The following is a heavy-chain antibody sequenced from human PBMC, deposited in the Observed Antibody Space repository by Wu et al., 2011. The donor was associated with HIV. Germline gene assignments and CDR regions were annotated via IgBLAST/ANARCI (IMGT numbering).Heavy chain of an antibody. CDR2: IIPILGTA. J-gene: IGHJ6*03. CDR1: GGAFSRNA. D-gene: IGHD1-26*01. Sequence: QVQLVQSGAEVKKPGSSVKVSCKASGGAFSRNALSWVRQAPGQGLEWMGGIIPILGTAIYAQKFQGRVTITADKSTDTAYMELSSLRSEDTAVYMWEREAGYYHYYYMDVWGKGTTVTVS. CDR3: EREAGYYHYYYMDV. V-gene: IGHV1-69*06.